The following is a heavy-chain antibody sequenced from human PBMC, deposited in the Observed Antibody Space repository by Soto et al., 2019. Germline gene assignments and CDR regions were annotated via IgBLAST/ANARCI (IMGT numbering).Heavy chain of an antibody. CDR2: INPSGGST. V-gene: IGHV1-46*01. D-gene: IGHD3-16*01. Sequence: GASVKVSCKASGYTFTSYYMHWVRQAPGQGLEWMGIINPSGGSTSYAQKFQGRVTMTRETSTSTVYMELSSLRSEDTAVYYCARSSYDLAPGNYYGMAVWAQGTTVTVSS. CDR3: ARSSYDLAPGNYYGMAV. CDR1: GYTFTSYY. J-gene: IGHJ6*02.